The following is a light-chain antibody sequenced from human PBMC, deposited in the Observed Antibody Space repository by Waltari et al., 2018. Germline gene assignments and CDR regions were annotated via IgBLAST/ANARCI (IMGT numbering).Light chain of an antibody. CDR3: QVWDSNGDHVV. J-gene: IGLJ2*01. V-gene: IGLV3-21*02. Sequence: SYILTQPPSVSVAPGQTARISCGGSGLETKLFHCYQQKPGQPPKLVAGDDTDRPSGVPERFSGSTTGYTAALTMSRVGAGDEADYFCQVWDSNGDHVVFGGGTKLTVL. CDR1: GLETKL. CDR2: DDT.